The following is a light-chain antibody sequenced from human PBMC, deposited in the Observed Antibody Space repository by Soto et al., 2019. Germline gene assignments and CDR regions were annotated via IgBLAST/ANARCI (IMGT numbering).Light chain of an antibody. CDR1: SSNMGSNT. J-gene: IGLJ2*01. CDR3: AAWDGSLNHIL. V-gene: IGLV1-44*01. CDR2: HDN. Sequence: QSVLTQPPSASGTPGQGVAISCSGSSSNMGSNTVNWYQHLPGTAPKLLIYHDNQRPSGVPDRFFGSKSGTSASLAITGLQSEDEADYYCAAWDGSLNHILFGGGTKLTVL.